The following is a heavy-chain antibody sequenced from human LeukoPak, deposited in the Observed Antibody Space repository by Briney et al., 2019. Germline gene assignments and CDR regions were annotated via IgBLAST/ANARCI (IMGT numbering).Heavy chain of an antibody. Sequence: KPSETLSLTCTVSGVSISSSSYYWGWIRQPLGKGLEWIGSIYYSGSTYYNPSLKSRVTISVDTSKNQFSLKLSSVTAADTAVYYCARMAPCGYYGGKECRPFDYWGQGTLVTVSS. CDR1: GVSISSSSYY. D-gene: IGHD4-23*01. CDR2: IYYSGST. V-gene: IGHV4-39*01. J-gene: IGHJ4*02. CDR3: ARMAPCGYYGGKECRPFDY.